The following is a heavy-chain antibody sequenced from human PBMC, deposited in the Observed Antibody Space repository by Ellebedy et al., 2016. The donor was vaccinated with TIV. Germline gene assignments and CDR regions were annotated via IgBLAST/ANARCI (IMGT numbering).Heavy chain of an antibody. Sequence: GESLKISXAASGFSFGSFVMAWVRHAPGKGLQWVSVISASGSKTDYADSVKGRFTISRDNSKDTLYLQTNSLRPEDTAVYYCAKRHESFYAMNVWGQGTTVTVSS. CDR3: AKRHESFYAMNV. J-gene: IGHJ6*02. CDR2: ISASGSKT. CDR1: GFSFGSFV. V-gene: IGHV3-23*01. D-gene: IGHD2/OR15-2a*01.